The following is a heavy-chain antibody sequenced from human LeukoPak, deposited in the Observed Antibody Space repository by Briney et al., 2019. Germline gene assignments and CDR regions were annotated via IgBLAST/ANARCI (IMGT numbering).Heavy chain of an antibody. CDR3: AKDPAPGCSSTSCYWGYFDY. J-gene: IGHJ4*02. CDR2: ISGSGGST. V-gene: IGHV3-23*01. Sequence: GGSLRLSCAASGFTFSSYAMSWVRQAPGKGLEWVSAISGSGGSTYYADSVKGRFTISRDNSKNTLYLQMNSLRAEDTAVYYCAKDPAPGCSSTSCYWGYFDYWGQGTLVTVSS. CDR1: GFTFSSYA. D-gene: IGHD2-2*01.